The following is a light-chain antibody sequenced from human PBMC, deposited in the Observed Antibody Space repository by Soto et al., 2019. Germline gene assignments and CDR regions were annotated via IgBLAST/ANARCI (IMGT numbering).Light chain of an antibody. CDR3: QQYNNWPPLT. J-gene: IGKJ4*01. CDR2: GAS. Sequence: EIVMTQSPATLSVSPGERATLSCRASQSVSSNLAWYQQKPGQAPRLLIYGASTRATGTPARFSGSGSGTEFNLTISSLQSEDFAVYDCQQYNNWPPLTFGGGTKVEIK. CDR1: QSVSSN. V-gene: IGKV3-15*01.